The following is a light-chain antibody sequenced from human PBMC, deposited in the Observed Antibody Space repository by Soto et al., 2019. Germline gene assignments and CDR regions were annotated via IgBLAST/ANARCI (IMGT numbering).Light chain of an antibody. V-gene: IGKV3-15*01. CDR1: QSVSSN. J-gene: IGKJ1*01. CDR2: GAF. CDR3: QQYGSSGT. Sequence: ENVMTQSPVTLSVSPGERATLSCRASQSVSSNLAWYQQKPGQAPSLLIYGAFTRATGIPARFSGTGSGTEFTLTISSLQSEDFAVYYCQQYGSSGTFGQGTKV.